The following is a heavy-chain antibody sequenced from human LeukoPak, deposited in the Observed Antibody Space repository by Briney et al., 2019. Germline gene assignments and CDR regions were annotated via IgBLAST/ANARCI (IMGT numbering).Heavy chain of an antibody. Sequence: GGSLRLSCAASGFTFSSYWMSWVRQAPGKGLEWVAVISYDGSNKYYADSVKGRFTVSRDNSKNTLYLQMNSLRAEDTAVYYCAREEGVGGAFDIWGQGTMVTVSS. J-gene: IGHJ3*02. CDR3: AREEGVGGAFDI. D-gene: IGHD1-26*01. V-gene: IGHV3-30-3*01. CDR2: ISYDGSNK. CDR1: GFTFSSYW.